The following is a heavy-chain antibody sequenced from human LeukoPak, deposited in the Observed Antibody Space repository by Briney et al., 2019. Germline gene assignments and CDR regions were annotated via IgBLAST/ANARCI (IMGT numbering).Heavy chain of an antibody. J-gene: IGHJ5*02. CDR2: INPNSGGT. CDR3: ARDGKQLVGYWFDP. CDR1: GYTFTSYG. Sequence: ASVKVSCKASGYTFTSYGISWVRQAPGQGLEWMGRINPNSGGTNYAQKFQGRVTMTRDTSISTAYMELSRLRSDDTAVYYCARDGKQLVGYWFDPWGQGTLVTVSS. D-gene: IGHD6-6*01. V-gene: IGHV1-2*06.